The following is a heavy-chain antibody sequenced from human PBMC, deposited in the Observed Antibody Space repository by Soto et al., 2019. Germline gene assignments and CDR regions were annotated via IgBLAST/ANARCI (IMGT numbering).Heavy chain of an antibody. CDR1: GFTFSSYE. V-gene: IGHV3-48*03. J-gene: IGHJ3*02. CDR2: ISSSGSTI. Sequence: GGSLRLSCAASGFTFSSYEMNWIRQAPGKGLEWVSYISSSGSTIYYADSVKGRFTISRDNAKNSLYLQMNSLRAEDTAVYYCASPGYSSSWYLTWAFDIWGQGTMVTVSS. D-gene: IGHD6-13*01. CDR3: ASPGYSSSWYLTWAFDI.